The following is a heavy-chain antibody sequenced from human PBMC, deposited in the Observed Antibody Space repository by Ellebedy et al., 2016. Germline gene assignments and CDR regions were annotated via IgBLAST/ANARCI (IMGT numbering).Heavy chain of an antibody. CDR1: GFTFSGSA. V-gene: IGHV3-73*01. J-gene: IGHJ5*02. Sequence: GESLKISXAASGFTFSGSAMHWVRQASGKGPEWVGRIRSKANSYATAYAASVKGRFTISRDDSKNTAYLQMNSLKSEDTAVYYCTREGEPWSYPNNWFNPWGQGTLVTVSS. CDR2: IRSKANSYAT. CDR3: TREGEPWSYPNNWFNP. D-gene: IGHD3-10*01.